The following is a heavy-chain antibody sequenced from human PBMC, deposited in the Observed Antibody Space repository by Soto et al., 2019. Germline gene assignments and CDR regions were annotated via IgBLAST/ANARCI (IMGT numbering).Heavy chain of an antibody. Sequence: PGGSLRLSCVVSGFSFSDHFMDWVRQAPGKGLEWVGRSRNKAKGYSTEYAASVKGRFTISRDESKNSLYLQMNSLKTEDTAVYYCIRDGIYSGIQLCDYWGQGTLVTVSS. V-gene: IGHV3-72*01. D-gene: IGHD1-26*01. CDR1: GFSFSDHF. J-gene: IGHJ4*02. CDR3: IRDGIYSGIQLCDY. CDR2: SRNKAKGYST.